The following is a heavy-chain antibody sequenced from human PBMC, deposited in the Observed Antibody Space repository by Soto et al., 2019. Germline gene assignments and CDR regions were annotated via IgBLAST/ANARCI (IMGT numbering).Heavy chain of an antibody. D-gene: IGHD2-21*01. CDR1: GFTFSSYA. Sequence: EVQLLESGGGLVQPGGSLRLSCAASGFTFSSYAMSWVRQAPGKGLEWVSAISGSGGSTDYVDSVKGRFTISRDNSKNTLYLQMNSLRAEDTAVYYCANSVWFPQVRDYWGQGNLVTVSS. J-gene: IGHJ4*02. CDR2: ISGSGGST. CDR3: ANSVWFPQVRDY. V-gene: IGHV3-23*01.